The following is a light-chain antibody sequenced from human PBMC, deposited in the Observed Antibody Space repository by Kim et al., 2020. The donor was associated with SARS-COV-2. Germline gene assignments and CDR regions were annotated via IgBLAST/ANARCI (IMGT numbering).Light chain of an antibody. CDR2: GKN. J-gene: IGLJ2*01. V-gene: IGLV3-19*01. CDR3: NSRDSSGPVV. Sequence: SSELTQDPAVSVALGQTVRITCQGDSLRSYYASWDQQKPGQAPVLVIYGKNNRPSGIPDRFSGSSSGNRASLTITGAQAEDEADYYCNSRDSSGPVVFGG. CDR1: SLRSYY.